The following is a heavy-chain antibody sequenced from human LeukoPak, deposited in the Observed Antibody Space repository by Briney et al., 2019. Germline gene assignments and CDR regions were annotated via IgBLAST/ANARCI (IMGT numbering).Heavy chain of an antibody. CDR3: ARGRRYMDV. CDR1: GFTFTGYY. Sequence: ASVKVPCKASGFTFTGYYMHWVRQAPGQGLEWMGWINPDSGDTNYAQKFQGRVIMTRDTSISTVYMELTRLRSDDTAVYYCARGRRYMDVWGKGTTVTISS. V-gene: IGHV1-2*02. CDR2: INPDSGDT. J-gene: IGHJ6*03.